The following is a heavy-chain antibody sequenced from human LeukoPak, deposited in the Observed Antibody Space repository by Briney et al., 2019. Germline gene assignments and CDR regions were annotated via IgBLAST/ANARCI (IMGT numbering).Heavy chain of an antibody. V-gene: IGHV3-53*04. CDR3: ARASGGATDY. CDR1: HFTFSSHA. Sequence: GGSLRLSCATSHFTFSSHAMNWVRQAPGKGLEWVSVIYSGGSTYYADSVKGRFTISRHNSKNTLYLQMNSLRAEDTAVYYCARASGGATDYWGQGTLVTVSS. J-gene: IGHJ4*02. CDR2: IYSGGST. D-gene: IGHD1-26*01.